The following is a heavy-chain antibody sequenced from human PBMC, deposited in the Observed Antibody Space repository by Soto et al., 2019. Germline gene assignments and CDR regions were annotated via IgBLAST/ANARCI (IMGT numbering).Heavy chain of an antibody. CDR3: ARHSNQLLGFAY. Sequence: GESLKISCMGSGYKVSTWHNFTSYWIAWVRQMPGEGLEWMGIIYPGDSDTRYSPSFQGQVTISADKSINSVYLQWSSLKASDTAMYYCARHSNQLLGFAYWGQGTLVTVSS. V-gene: IGHV5-51*01. CDR1: GYKVSTWHNFTSYW. D-gene: IGHD2-2*01. J-gene: IGHJ4*02. CDR2: IYPGDSDT.